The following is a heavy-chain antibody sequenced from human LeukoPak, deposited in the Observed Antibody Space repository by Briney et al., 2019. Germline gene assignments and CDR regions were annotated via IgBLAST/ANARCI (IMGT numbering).Heavy chain of an antibody. J-gene: IGHJ5*02. CDR3: TTLHFWSGYYTFYNWFDP. CDR1: GFTFSNAW. D-gene: IGHD3-3*02. V-gene: IGHV3-15*01. Sequence: PGGSLRLSCAASGFTFSNAWMSWVRQAPGKGLEWVGRIKSKTEGGTTDYAAPVKGRFTISRDDSKNTLYLQMNSLKTEDTAVYYCTTLHFWSGYYTFYNWFDPWGQGTLVTVSS. CDR2: IKSKTEGGTT.